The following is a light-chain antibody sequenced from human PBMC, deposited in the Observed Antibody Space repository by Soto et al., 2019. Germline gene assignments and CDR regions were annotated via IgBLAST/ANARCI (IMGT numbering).Light chain of an antibody. J-gene: IGKJ5*01. CDR2: DAS. Sequence: DIQMTQSPSSLSASVGDRVTITCQASQDISNYLNWYQQKPGKAPKLLIYDASNLETGVPSRFSGSGSGTDFTFTISSLQPEDIATYYCQQYDNLPLPFGQGTRRENK. V-gene: IGKV1-33*01. CDR1: QDISNY. CDR3: QQYDNLPLP.